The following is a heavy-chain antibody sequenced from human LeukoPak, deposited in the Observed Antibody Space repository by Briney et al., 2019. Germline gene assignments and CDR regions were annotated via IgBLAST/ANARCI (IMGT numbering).Heavy chain of an antibody. J-gene: IGHJ4*02. D-gene: IGHD3-10*01. CDR1: GGSISSGSYH. CDR2: IYTSGST. V-gene: IGHV4-61*02. Sequence: SKTLSLTCTVSGGSISSGSYHWSWIRQPAGKGLDWIGRIYTSGSTNYNPSLKSRVTISVDTSKSQFSLKLSSVTAADTAVYYCARDTAPFGSGSYNYWGQGTLVTVSS. CDR3: ARDTAPFGSGSYNY.